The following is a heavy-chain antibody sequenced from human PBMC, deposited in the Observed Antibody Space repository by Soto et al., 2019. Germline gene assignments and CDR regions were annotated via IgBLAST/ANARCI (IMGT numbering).Heavy chain of an antibody. CDR1: GFSLSTSGMC. CDR2: IDWDDDK. CDR3: ARTTVAGTFWFYFQH. Sequence: SGPTLVNPTQTLTLTCTFSGFSLSTSGMCVSWIRQPPGKALEWLARIDWDDDKYYSTSLKTRLTISKDTSKNQVVLTMTNMDPVDTATYYCARTTVAGTFWFYFQHWGQGTLVTVSS. D-gene: IGHD6-19*01. V-gene: IGHV2-70*11. J-gene: IGHJ1*01.